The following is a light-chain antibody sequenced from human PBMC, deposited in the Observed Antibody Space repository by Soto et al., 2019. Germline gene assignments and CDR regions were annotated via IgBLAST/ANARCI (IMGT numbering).Light chain of an antibody. Sequence: QPVLTQSPSVSGAPGQRVTISCTGRSSNIGAGFDVHWYQQLPGTAPKLLIYGNTNRPSGVPDRFSGSKSGTSASLAITGLQAEDEADYYCQSYDSSLSGYVFGTGTKLTVL. CDR2: GNT. V-gene: IGLV1-40*01. J-gene: IGLJ1*01. CDR3: QSYDSSLSGYV. CDR1: SSNIGAGFD.